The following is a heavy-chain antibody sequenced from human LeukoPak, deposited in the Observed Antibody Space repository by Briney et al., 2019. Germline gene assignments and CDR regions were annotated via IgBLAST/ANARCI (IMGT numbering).Heavy chain of an antibody. V-gene: IGHV3-21*04. J-gene: IGHJ4*02. CDR1: AFSLNAYN. CDR2: ISYTGTYI. Sequence: KAGGSLRLACAASAFSLNAYNMNWVSQAPGKGLEGVSSISYTGTYIYYADSVTGRFTISRDNAQNSLYLQMNSLRAEDAAIYYCVRDRGTYRPIDYWGQGTLVTVSS. D-gene: IGHD1-26*01. CDR3: VRDRGTYRPIDY.